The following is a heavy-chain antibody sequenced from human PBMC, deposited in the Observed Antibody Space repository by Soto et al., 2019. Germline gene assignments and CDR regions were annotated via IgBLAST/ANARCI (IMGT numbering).Heavy chain of an antibody. CDR3: ARDLMITFGGVIVQRYGMDV. V-gene: IGHV1-46*03. CDR2: INPSGGST. CDR1: GYTFTSYY. Sequence: ASVKVSCKASGYTFTSYYMHWVRQAPGQGLEWMGIINPSGGSTSCAQKFQGRVTMTRDTSTSTVYMELSSLRSEDTAVYYCARDLMITFGGVIVQRYGMDVWGQGTTVTVSS. J-gene: IGHJ6*02. D-gene: IGHD3-16*02.